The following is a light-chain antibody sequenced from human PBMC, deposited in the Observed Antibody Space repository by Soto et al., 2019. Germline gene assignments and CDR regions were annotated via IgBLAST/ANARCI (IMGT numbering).Light chain of an antibody. CDR3: QQYNDWPLT. Sequence: EIVMTQSPVTLSVSPGERVPPSCRASQSVSSNLAWYQQKPGQAPSLLIYGAFTRATGIPARVSGTGSGTEFTLTISSLQSEDFALYYCQQYNDWPLTFGQGTKVDIK. V-gene: IGKV3-15*01. CDR2: GAF. J-gene: IGKJ1*01. CDR1: QSVSSN.